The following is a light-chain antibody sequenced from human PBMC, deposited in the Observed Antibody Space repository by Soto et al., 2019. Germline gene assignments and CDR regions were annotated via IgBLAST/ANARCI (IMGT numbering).Light chain of an antibody. V-gene: IGLV2-14*02. CDR2: EAN. J-gene: IGLJ6*01. Sequence: QSALTQPASVSGSPGQSITISCTGTNSDVGIYNLVSWYQQHPGEAPKLIIYEANKRPSGVSDRFSGSKSDNAASLTISGLQPEDEADYYCSSYSFTTSLYVFGTGTQLTVL. CDR3: SSYSFTTSLYV. CDR1: NSDVGIYNL.